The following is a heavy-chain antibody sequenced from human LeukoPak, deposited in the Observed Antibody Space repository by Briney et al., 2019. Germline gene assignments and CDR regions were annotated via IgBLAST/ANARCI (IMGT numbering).Heavy chain of an antibody. CDR3: ARDRSLYSSTWYVPRDGFDI. CDR2: ISAYNGNT. J-gene: IGHJ3*02. Sequence: SVKVSCKASGYTFTSYGISWVRQAPGQGLEWMGWISAYNGNTNYAQKLQGRVTMTTDTSTSTAYMELSSLRSEDTAVYYCARDRSLYSSTWYVPRDGFDIWGQGTMVTVSS. CDR1: GYTFTSYG. V-gene: IGHV1-18*01. D-gene: IGHD6-13*01.